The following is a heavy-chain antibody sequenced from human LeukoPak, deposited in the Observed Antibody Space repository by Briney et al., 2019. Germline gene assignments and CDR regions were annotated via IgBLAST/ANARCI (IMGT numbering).Heavy chain of an antibody. V-gene: IGHV3-11*04. J-gene: IGHJ4*02. D-gene: IGHD5-24*01. CDR2: ISSSSRMV. CDR1: GFALNDYY. CDR3: ARVHNTIY. Sequence: NPGGSLRLSCGGSGFALNDYYVNWLRQAPGKGLEWIAYISSSSRMVNYADSVKGRFTVSRDYAKNSVYLEMTSLRGEDTAVYFCARVHNTIYWGQGILVSVSS.